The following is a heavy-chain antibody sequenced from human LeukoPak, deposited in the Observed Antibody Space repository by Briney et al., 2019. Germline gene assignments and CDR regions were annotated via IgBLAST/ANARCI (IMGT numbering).Heavy chain of an antibody. Sequence: SETLSLTCTVSGGSISSYYWSWIRQPVGKGLEWIGRIYTSGSTNYNPSLKSRVTMSVDTSKNQFSLKLSSVTAADTAVYYCARGGTAMVNYYYYGMDVWGQGTTVTVSS. CDR2: IYTSGST. CDR3: ARGGTAMVNYYYYGMDV. D-gene: IGHD5-18*01. V-gene: IGHV4-4*07. CDR1: GGSISSYY. J-gene: IGHJ6*02.